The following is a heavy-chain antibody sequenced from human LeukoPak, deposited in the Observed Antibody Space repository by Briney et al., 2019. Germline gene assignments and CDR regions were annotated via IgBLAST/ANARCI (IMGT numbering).Heavy chain of an antibody. Sequence: SETLSLTCTVSGGSISSYYWSWIRQPPGKGLEWIGYIYYSGSTNYNPSLKSRVTISVDTSKNQFSLKLSSVTAADTAVYYCARGEQWLAKGIAFDIWGQGTMVTVSS. J-gene: IGHJ3*02. CDR2: IYYSGST. D-gene: IGHD6-19*01. CDR3: ARGEQWLAKGIAFDI. CDR1: GGSISSYY. V-gene: IGHV4-59*08.